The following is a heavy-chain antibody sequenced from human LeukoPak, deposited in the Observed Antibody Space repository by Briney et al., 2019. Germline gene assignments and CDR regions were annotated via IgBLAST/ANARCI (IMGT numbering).Heavy chain of an antibody. CDR1: GYTLSELS. J-gene: IGHJ3*02. CDR3: ATAGWGLRLPDAFHI. V-gene: IGHV1-24*01. Sequence: ASVKVSCKVSGYTLSELSMHWVRQAPGKGLEWMGSFDPEGGETIHGQKFQGRVTMTEDTSTDTAYMELSSLRSEDAAMYYCATAGWGLRLPDAFHIWGQGTMVAVSS. D-gene: IGHD2-21*02. CDR2: FDPEGGET.